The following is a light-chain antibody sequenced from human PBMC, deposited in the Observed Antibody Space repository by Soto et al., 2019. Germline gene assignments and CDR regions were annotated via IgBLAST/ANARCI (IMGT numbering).Light chain of an antibody. J-gene: IGKJ5*01. CDR3: QQYNNWPPIS. CDR1: QSVSSN. V-gene: IGKV3-15*01. CDR2: GES. Sequence: EIVMTQSPATLSVSPGERATLSCRASQSVSSNLAWYQQKPGQAPRLLIYGESTWATGIPARFSGSESGTEFPLTISSLQYEDFAVYYWQQYNNWPPISFGQGTRLEIK.